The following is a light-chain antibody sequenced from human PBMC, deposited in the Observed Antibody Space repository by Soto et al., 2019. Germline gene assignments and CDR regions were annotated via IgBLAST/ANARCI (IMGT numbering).Light chain of an antibody. CDR2: GAF. CDR1: QTVSSTY. V-gene: IGKV3-20*01. J-gene: IGKJ3*01. Sequence: EIVLTQSPGTLSLSPGERATLSCTASQTVSSTYLAWYQQKPGQAPRLLIYGAFNRATGIPERFSGSGSGTDFTLTISRLEPEDFAVYYCQHSDTSSLGFTFGPGTKVDVK. CDR3: QHSDTSSLGFT.